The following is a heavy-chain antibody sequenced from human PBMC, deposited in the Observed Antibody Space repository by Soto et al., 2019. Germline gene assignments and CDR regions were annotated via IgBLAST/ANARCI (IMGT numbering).Heavy chain of an antibody. D-gene: IGHD3-3*01. J-gene: IGHJ4*02. CDR1: GFTFSSYS. V-gene: IGHV3-48*02. Sequence: EVQLVESGGGLVQPGGSLRLSCAASGFTFSSYSMNWVRQAPGKGLEGVSYISSSGSTIYYADSVMGLFTISSDNAKNSLYLPMNSLRDEDTAVYYFARAGYRSVDYWGQGTGVTVSS. CDR3: ARAGYRSVDY. CDR2: ISSSGSTI.